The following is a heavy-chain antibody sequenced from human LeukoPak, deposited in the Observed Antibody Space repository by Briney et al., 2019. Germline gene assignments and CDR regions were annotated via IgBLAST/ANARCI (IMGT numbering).Heavy chain of an antibody. V-gene: IGHV3-7*01. Sequence: PGGSLRLSCAASGFTFSSYWMSWVRQAPGKGLEWVANIKQDGSEKYYVDSVKGRFTISRDNAKNSLYLQMNSLRAEDTAVYYCATVDYGGKPNFDYWGQGTLVTASS. CDR2: IKQDGSEK. CDR1: GFTFSSYW. CDR3: ATVDYGGKPNFDY. J-gene: IGHJ4*02. D-gene: IGHD4-23*01.